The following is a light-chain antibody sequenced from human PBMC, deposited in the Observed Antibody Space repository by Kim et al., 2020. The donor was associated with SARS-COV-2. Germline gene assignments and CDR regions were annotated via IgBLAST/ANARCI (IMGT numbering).Light chain of an antibody. CDR1: ESISSW. CDR3: QQYQSYSLA. Sequence: IQMTQSPSTLSASVGDTVTITCRASESISSWLVWYQQKSGEAPKILIYRASTLQSGVPSRFSGSGSGTDFTLTISSLQPDDFATYYCQQYQSYSLAFGQGTKVDIK. V-gene: IGKV1-5*03. CDR2: RAS. J-gene: IGKJ1*01.